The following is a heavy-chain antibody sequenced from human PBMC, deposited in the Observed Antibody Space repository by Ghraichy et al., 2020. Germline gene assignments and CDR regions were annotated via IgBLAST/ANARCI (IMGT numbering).Heavy chain of an antibody. CDR3: ARALRFGDLPYYYYYYGMDV. D-gene: IGHD3-16*01. Sequence: GGSLRLACAASGFTFSSYGMHWVRQAPGKGLEWVAVIWYDGSNKYYADSVKGRFTISRDNSKNTLYLQMNSLRAEDTAVYYCARALRFGDLPYYYYYYGMDVWGQGTTVTVSS. CDR1: GFTFSSYG. V-gene: IGHV3-33*01. J-gene: IGHJ6*02. CDR2: IWYDGSNK.